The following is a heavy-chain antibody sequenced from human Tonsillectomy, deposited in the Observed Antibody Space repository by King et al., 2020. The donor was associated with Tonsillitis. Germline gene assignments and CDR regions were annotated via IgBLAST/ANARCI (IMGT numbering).Heavy chain of an antibody. CDR1: GYTFTLYG. V-gene: IGHV1-18*01. CDR3: ARVAYHSGSYSGAFDI. J-gene: IGHJ3*02. D-gene: IGHD3-10*01. CDR2: ISPYHNKT. Sequence: QLVQSGAEVKKPGASVKVSCKTSGYTFTLYGITWVLQAPGQALEWMRWISPYHNKTHYAQNVKCKFTMTPDTSTTTVYMDQRSLISDDTAVYYCARVAYHSGSYSGAFDIWGQGTLVTVSS.